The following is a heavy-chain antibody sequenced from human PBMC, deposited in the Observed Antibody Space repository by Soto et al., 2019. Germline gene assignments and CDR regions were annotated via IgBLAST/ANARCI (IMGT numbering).Heavy chain of an antibody. CDR3: ARNYDFWSGYQYYYYGMDV. J-gene: IGHJ6*02. CDR2: IYYSGST. V-gene: IGHV4-31*03. D-gene: IGHD3-3*01. Sequence: QVQLQESGPGLVKPSQTLSLTCTVSGGSISSGGYYWSWIRQHPGKGLEWIGYIYYSGSTYYNPSLKIRLTISVVTSKNQLSLKLGSVTAADTAVYYCARNYDFWSGYQYYYYGMDVWGQGTTVTVSS. CDR1: GGSISSGGYY.